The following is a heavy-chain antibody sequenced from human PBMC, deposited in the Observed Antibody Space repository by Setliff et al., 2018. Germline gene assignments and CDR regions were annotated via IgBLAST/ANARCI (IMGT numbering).Heavy chain of an antibody. CDR3: ARGGGRFRQLGAPGVHTFDI. CDR1: DVSISGYY. Sequence: PSETLSLTCTVSDVSISGYYWSWIRQPPGKGLEWIGYIHSSGRSNYNPSLKSRVTTSIDTSKNQFSLKLSSVTAADTAVYYCARGGGRFRQLGAPGVHTFDIWGQGTMVTVSS. V-gene: IGHV4-4*08. J-gene: IGHJ3*02. D-gene: IGHD1-1*01. CDR2: IHSSGRS.